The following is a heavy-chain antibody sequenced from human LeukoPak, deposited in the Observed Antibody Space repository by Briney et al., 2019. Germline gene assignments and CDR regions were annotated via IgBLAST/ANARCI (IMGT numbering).Heavy chain of an antibody. Sequence: PGGSLRLSCAASGFTFSNYYMSWIRQAPGKGLEWVSYISGSSGSTNYADSVMGRFTISTDNGKNSLYLQMNSLRAEDTAVYYCARGYSGSWYNWGQGTLVTVSS. D-gene: IGHD6-13*01. J-gene: IGHJ4*02. V-gene: IGHV3-11*06. CDR2: ISGSSGST. CDR3: ARGYSGSWYN. CDR1: GFTFSNYY.